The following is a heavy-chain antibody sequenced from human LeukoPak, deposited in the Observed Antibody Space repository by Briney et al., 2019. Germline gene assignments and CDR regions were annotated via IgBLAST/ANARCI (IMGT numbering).Heavy chain of an antibody. CDR2: IRNEAFGGST. V-gene: IGHV3-49*04. Sequence: GGSLRLSCRGSEFTFGDHALSWVRQAPGKGLEWVGLIRNEAFGGSTEYAASVEGRFSISRVNSKSIAYLQMNSLQTEDTAVYYCTRGGIVATIGYGMDVWGQGTTVTVSS. CDR3: TRGGIVATIGYGMDV. J-gene: IGHJ6*02. CDR1: EFTFGDHA. D-gene: IGHD5-12*01.